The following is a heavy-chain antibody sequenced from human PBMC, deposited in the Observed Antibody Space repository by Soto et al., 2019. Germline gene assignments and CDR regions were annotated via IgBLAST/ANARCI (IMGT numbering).Heavy chain of an antibody. J-gene: IGHJ3*02. CDR1: GFTFSSYS. CDR2: ISSSSSYI. V-gene: IGHV3-21*01. Sequence: EVQLVESGGGLVKPGGSLRLSCAASGFTFSSYSMNWVRQAPGKGLEWVSSISSSSSYIYYADSVKGRFTISRDNAKNTLYLQMNSLRAEETAVYYCAREGQNRYGDYGGGDAFDIWGQWTMVTVSS. CDR3: AREGQNRYGDYGGGDAFDI. D-gene: IGHD4-17*01.